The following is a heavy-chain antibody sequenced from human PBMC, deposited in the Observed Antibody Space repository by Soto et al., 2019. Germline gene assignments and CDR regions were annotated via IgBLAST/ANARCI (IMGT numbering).Heavy chain of an antibody. D-gene: IGHD2-2*01. CDR1: GYSFTSYW. J-gene: IGHJ6*02. Sequence: PGESLKISCKGSGYSFTSYWIGWVRQMPEKGLEWMGIIYPGDSDTRYSPSFQGQVTISADKSISTAYLQWSSLKASDTAMYYCARSIVVVPAATKYYYYGMDVWGQGTTVTVSS. CDR3: ARSIVVVPAATKYYYYGMDV. CDR2: IYPGDSDT. V-gene: IGHV5-51*01.